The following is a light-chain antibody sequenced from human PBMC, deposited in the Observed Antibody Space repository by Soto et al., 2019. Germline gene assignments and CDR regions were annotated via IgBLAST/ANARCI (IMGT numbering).Light chain of an antibody. CDR3: QQRNNWHIT. V-gene: IGKV3-11*01. CDR2: DAS. J-gene: IGKJ2*01. CDR1: QSVSTY. Sequence: EIVLTQSPVTLSLSPGERATLSCRASQSVSTYLSWYQQKPGQAPRLLISDASNRVTGIPASFSGRGSGTDFTLTISSLEYEDCEVYYFQQRNNWHITFCQGTQVEIK.